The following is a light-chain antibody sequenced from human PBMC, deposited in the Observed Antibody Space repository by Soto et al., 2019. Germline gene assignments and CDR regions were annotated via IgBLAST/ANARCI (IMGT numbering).Light chain of an antibody. J-gene: IGKJ5*01. Sequence: EIGLKQSPATLSLSQGEGATLSCRASQSVRSYLAWFQQKLGQPPRLLIYDASKRATGIPARFSGSGSGTDFTLTINSLEPDDFAVYYCQQRSDWPITFGQGTLLEI. CDR2: DAS. CDR1: QSVRSY. V-gene: IGKV3-11*01. CDR3: QQRSDWPIT.